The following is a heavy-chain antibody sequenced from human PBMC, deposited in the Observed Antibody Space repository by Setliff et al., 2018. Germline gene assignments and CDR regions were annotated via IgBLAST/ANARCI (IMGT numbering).Heavy chain of an antibody. Sequence: SETLSLTCIVSGASINSSTFFWGWIRQPPGKGLEWIGSIYYSGTTYYNPSLKSRVTISVDTSKNQFSLKLTSVTAADTAVYYCARTGTTYYYSCMDVWGKGTTVTVSS. D-gene: IGHD3-22*01. CDR1: GASINSSTFF. J-gene: IGHJ6*03. CDR3: ARTGTTYYYSCMDV. CDR2: IYYSGTT. V-gene: IGHV4-39*01.